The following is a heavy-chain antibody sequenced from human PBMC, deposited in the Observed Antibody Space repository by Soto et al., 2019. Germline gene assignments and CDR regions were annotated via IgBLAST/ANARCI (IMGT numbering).Heavy chain of an antibody. Sequence: QVQLVQSGAEEKKPGASVKVSCKASGYTFTSYAMHWVRQAPGQRLEWMGWINAGNGNTKYSQQLQGRVTFTRDTSASTPYMALSSLRSEDTAVYYCARAVRGVLVPPDSRSPTFHPWGQGTLVTVSS. V-gene: IGHV1-3*05. J-gene: IGHJ5*02. CDR3: ARAVRGVLVPPDSRSPTFHP. D-gene: IGHD2-21*01. CDR2: INAGNGNT. CDR1: GYTFTSYA.